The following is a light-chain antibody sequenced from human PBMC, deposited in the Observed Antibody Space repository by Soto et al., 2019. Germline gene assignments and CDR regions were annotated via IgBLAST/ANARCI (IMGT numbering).Light chain of an antibody. J-gene: IGKJ1*01. CDR3: QQYGSSYPWT. CDR1: QSVSSNY. Sequence: EIVLTQSPGTLSLSPGERATLSCRASQSVSSNYLAWYQQKPGQAPRLLIYGASSRATGNPDRFSGSGSGTDFTLTIRRLEPEDFAVYYCQQYGSSYPWTFGQGTKVEIK. CDR2: GAS. V-gene: IGKV3-20*01.